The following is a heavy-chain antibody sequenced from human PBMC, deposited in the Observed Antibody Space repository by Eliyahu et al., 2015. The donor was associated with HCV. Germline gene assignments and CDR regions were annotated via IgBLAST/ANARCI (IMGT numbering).Heavy chain of an antibody. CDR2: IDNDGSTT. Sequence: EMQLVESGGGLVQPGGSLRLSCATSGFTFTDYWMHWVRQPPGKGLVWVSRIDNDGSTTAYADSVKGRFTISRDNAKNTVYLQMNSLRADDTAVYYCARDVAKYYRSENRYKENWFDPWGQGTLVSVSS. V-gene: IGHV3-74*01. CDR1: GFTFTDYW. D-gene: IGHD3-10*01. CDR3: ARDVAKYYRSENRYKENWFDP. J-gene: IGHJ5*02.